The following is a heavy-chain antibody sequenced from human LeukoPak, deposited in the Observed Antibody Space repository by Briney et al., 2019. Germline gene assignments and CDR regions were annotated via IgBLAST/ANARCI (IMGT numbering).Heavy chain of an antibody. CDR3: AKGGGASYYFDY. V-gene: IGHV3-23*01. D-gene: IGHD1-26*01. Sequence: PGGSLRLSCAASGFTFSSYAMSWVRQAPGKGLEWVSAITGSGDDTYHADSVKGRLTISRDNSKNTLFLQMNTLRAEDTAVYYCAKGGGASYYFDYWGQGTLVTVSS. CDR2: ITGSGDDT. CDR1: GFTFSSYA. J-gene: IGHJ4*02.